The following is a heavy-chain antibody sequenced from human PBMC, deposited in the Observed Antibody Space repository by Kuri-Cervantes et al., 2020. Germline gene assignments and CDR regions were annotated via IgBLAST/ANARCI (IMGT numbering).Heavy chain of an antibody. V-gene: IGHV3-9*01. J-gene: IGHJ4*02. CDR2: ISWNSGSI. D-gene: IGHD6-13*01. CDR3: AKDPLSAAAGY. CDR1: GFTFDDYA. Sequence: GGSLRLSCAASGFTFDDYAMHWVRQAPGKGLEWVSGISWNSGSIGYADPVKGRFTISRDNAKNSLYLQMNSLRAEDTALYYCAKDPLSAAAGYWGQGTLVTVSS.